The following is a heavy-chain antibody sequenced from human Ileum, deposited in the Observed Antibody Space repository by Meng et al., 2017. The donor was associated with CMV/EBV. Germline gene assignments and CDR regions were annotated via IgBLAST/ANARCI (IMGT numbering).Heavy chain of an antibody. CDR3: ARDGLSGYCSSTSCPFPRWFDP. D-gene: IGHD2-2*01. J-gene: IGHJ5*02. V-gene: IGHV1-69*05. Sequence: SVKVSCKASGGTLSCYGVNCVRQAPGQGLEWMGGIIPIFGTANYAQKFQGRVTITTDESTSTAYMELSSLRSEDTAVYYCARDGLSGYCSSTSCPFPRWFDPWGQGTLVTVSS. CDR2: IIPIFGTA. CDR1: GGTLSCYG.